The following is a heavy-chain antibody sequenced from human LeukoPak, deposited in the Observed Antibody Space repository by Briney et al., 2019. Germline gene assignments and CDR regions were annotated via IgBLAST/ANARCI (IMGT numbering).Heavy chain of an antibody. Sequence: ASVKVSCKASGGTFSSYAISWVRQAPGQGLEWMGGIIPIFGTANYAQKFQGRVTITTDESTSTAYMELSSLRSEDTAVYYCARGARVRYQLLWGYFDYWGQGTLVTVSS. V-gene: IGHV1-69*05. CDR1: GGTFSSYA. CDR2: IIPIFGTA. D-gene: IGHD2-2*01. CDR3: ARGARVRYQLLWGYFDY. J-gene: IGHJ4*02.